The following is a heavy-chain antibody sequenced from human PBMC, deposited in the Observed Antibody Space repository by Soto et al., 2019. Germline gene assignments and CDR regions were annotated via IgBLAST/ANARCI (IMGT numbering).Heavy chain of an antibody. Sequence: QVQLVEPGGGVVQPGRSLRLSCAASGFTFSSYAMHWVRQAPGKGLVWVAVISYDGSNKYYSDSVKGRFTICRDNSKKTLYLRMNSLRADDTAVYYCARDGGADDSRGYVYFDYWGQGTLITVSS. CDR3: ARDGGADDSRGYVYFDY. CDR1: GFTFSSYA. D-gene: IGHD3-22*01. CDR2: ISYDGSNK. J-gene: IGHJ4*02. V-gene: IGHV3-30-3*01.